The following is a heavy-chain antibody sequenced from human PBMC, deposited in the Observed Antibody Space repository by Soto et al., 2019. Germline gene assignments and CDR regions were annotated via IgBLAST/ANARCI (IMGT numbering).Heavy chain of an antibody. CDR3: ARVGPALVFDP. V-gene: IGHV4-59*01. CDR2: IYYSGST. Sequence: SETLSLTCTVSVGSISSYYWSWIRQPPGKGLEWIGYIYYSGSTNYNPSLKSRVTISVDTSKNQFSLKLSSVTAADTAVYYCARVGPALVFDPWGQGTLVTVSS. J-gene: IGHJ5*02. D-gene: IGHD3-10*01. CDR1: VGSISSYY.